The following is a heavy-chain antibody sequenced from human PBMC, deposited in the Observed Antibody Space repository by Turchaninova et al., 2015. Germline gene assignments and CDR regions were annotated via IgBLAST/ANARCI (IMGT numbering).Heavy chain of an antibody. CDR1: GFTFSSHA. D-gene: IGHD4/OR15-4a*01. V-gene: IGHV3-23*01. J-gene: IGHJ3*02. Sequence: EVQLLESGGGFVQSGGSLRISCRASGFTFSSHAMTWVRQAPGRGREWVSSISGSGGTTYYSDSVRGRFAISRDNSKNTVFLQMNSLTAEDTAVYYCTKEDYPGGHAFDIWGQGTLVTVSS. CDR2: ISGSGGTT. CDR3: TKEDYPGGHAFDI.